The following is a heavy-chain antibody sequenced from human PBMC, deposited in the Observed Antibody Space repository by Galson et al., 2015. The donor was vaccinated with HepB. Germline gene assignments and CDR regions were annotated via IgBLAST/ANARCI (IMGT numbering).Heavy chain of an antibody. J-gene: IGHJ4*02. V-gene: IGHV4-31*03. Sequence: TLSLTCTVSGGSIRSGGYYWSWIRQHPGKGLEWIGYIYYGGSTYYNPSLKSRVTISVDTSKNQFSLKLSSVTAADTAVYYCAAADDFDSNAYYGPFDSWGQGTLITVSS. CDR2: IYYGGST. CDR1: GGSIRSGGYY. CDR3: AAADDFDSNAYYGPFDS. D-gene: IGHD3-22*01.